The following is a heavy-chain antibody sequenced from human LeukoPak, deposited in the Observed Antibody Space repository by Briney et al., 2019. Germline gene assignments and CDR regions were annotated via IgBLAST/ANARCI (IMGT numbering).Heavy chain of an antibody. J-gene: IGHJ4*02. D-gene: IGHD3-10*01. V-gene: IGHV3-7*01. Sequence: PGGSLRLSCAASGFTFSSYWMSWVRQAPGEGREWGANIKQDGSEKYYVDSVKGRFTISRDNAKNSLYLQMNNLRAEDTAVCYCSRGSWYYYGAGSLDYWGQGTLVTVSS. CDR3: SRGSWYYYGAGSLDY. CDR2: IKQDGSEK. CDR1: GFTFSSYW.